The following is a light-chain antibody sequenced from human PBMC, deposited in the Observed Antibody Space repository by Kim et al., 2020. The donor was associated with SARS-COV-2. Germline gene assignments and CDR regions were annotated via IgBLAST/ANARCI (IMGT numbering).Light chain of an antibody. Sequence: ASVGDRVTITCRASQSINSYLNWYQQKPGKAPKLLMYAASTLQSGVPSRFSGSGSGTDFTLTISSLQPEDFATYYCQQSYSTPPTFGQGTKVDIK. CDR3: QQSYSTPPT. CDR1: QSINSY. CDR2: AAS. J-gene: IGKJ1*01. V-gene: IGKV1-39*01.